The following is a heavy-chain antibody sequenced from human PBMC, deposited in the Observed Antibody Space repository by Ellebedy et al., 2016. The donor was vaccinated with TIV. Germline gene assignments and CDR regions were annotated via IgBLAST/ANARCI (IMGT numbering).Heavy chain of an antibody. CDR2: INDSGVT. Sequence: SETLSPTXAVYGGSFSGYYWSWIRQPPGKGLEWIGDINDSGVTNYNSSLKSRVTISVDTSKNQFSLKVRSVTAADTSVYYCTKSLHHSSSSFFDFWGQGSLVTVSS. V-gene: IGHV4-34*01. D-gene: IGHD6-6*01. J-gene: IGHJ4*02. CDR3: TKSLHHSSSSFFDF. CDR1: GGSFSGYY.